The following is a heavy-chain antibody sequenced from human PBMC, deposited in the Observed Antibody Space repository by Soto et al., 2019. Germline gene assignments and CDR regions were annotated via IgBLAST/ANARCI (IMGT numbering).Heavy chain of an antibody. CDR2: IIPIFGTA. J-gene: IGHJ5*02. Sequence: ASVKVSCKASGGTFSSYAISWVRQAPGQGLEWMGGIIPIFGTANYAQKFQGRVTITADESTSTAYMELSSLRSEDTAVYYCARDSSGWYSDNWFDPWGQGTLVTVSS. V-gene: IGHV1-69*13. CDR3: ARDSSGWYSDNWFDP. CDR1: GGTFSSYA. D-gene: IGHD6-19*01.